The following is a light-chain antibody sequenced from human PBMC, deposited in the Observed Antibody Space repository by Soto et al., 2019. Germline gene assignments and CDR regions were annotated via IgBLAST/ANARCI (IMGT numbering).Light chain of an antibody. J-gene: IGKJ4*01. V-gene: IGKV1-39*01. CDR2: AAS. CDR1: QSISIY. Sequence: DIQMTQSPSSLSASVGDRVTITCRASQSISIYLNWYQQKPGKATKLLIYAASSLQSGVTSRFGGSGSGTDFTLTISSLQREDLATYYCQQSLTTPLTFGGGTKVEIK. CDR3: QQSLTTPLT.